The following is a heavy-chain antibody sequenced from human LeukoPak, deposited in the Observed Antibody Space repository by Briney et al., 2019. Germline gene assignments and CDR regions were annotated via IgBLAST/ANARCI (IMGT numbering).Heavy chain of an antibody. V-gene: IGHV3-49*04. CDR1: GFTFSSYA. Sequence: GGALLLYCAASGFTFSSYAMSWARQAPGKGPEWVDVIRSKAYGVTTEYAASVKGRFTISRDDSKRIAYLQINSLNTEDTAVYYCTRDHYDFWSGQSGYYYYYMDVWGKGTTVTVSS. J-gene: IGHJ6*03. CDR2: IRSKAYGVTT. CDR3: TRDHYDFWSGQSGYYYYYMDV. D-gene: IGHD3-3*01.